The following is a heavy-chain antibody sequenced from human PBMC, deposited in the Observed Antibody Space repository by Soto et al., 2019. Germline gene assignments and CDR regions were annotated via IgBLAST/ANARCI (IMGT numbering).Heavy chain of an antibody. V-gene: IGHV5-51*01. Sequence: GESLKISCKGSGYSFTSYWIGWVRQMPGKGLEWMGIIYPGDSYTNYSPSFQGHVTISADKSISTAYLQWSSLKASDTAMYYCARHGSRSYYDILTGYSPRVGNYYYYGMDVWGQGTTVTVSS. CDR3: ARHGSRSYYDILTGYSPRVGNYYYYGMDV. J-gene: IGHJ6*02. CDR2: IYPGDSYT. CDR1: GYSFTSYW. D-gene: IGHD3-9*01.